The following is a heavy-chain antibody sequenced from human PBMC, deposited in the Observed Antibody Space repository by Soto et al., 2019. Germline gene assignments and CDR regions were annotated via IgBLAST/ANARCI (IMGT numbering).Heavy chain of an antibody. J-gene: IGHJ3*01. CDR1: GFTFSRNA. D-gene: IGHD2-15*01. V-gene: IGHV3-23*01. CDR2: ISGNGAGI. CDR3: AVWSGGNCYSEAFDF. Sequence: EVQLLESGGGLVQPGGSLRLSCEASGFTFSRNAMTWVRQPPGKGLAWVSAISGNGAGIYYVDSVTGRFTVSRYKPKDTLYLQVSSQRDQVTAVYYCAVWSGGNCYSEAFDFWGQGTMVTVSS.